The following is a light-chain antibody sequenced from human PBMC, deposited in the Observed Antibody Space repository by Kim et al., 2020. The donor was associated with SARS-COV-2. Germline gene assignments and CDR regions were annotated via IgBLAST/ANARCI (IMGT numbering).Light chain of an antibody. Sequence: CASVGDTVTLSCRASQSISSWFAWYHQKPGKAPKVLIYKASSLESGDPSRFSGSGSGTEFTLTINSLQPDDFATYYCQQYYSYPWTFGQGTKLQI. CDR2: KAS. CDR1: QSISSW. J-gene: IGKJ2*02. V-gene: IGKV1-5*03. CDR3: QQYYSYPWT.